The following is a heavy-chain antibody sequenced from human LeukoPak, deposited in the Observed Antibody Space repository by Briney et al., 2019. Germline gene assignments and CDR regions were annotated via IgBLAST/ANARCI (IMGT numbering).Heavy chain of an antibody. CDR2: MNPNSGNT. Sequence: ASVKVSCKASGYTFTSYDINWVRQATGQGLEWMEWMNPNSGNTGYAQKFQGRVTMTRNTSISTAYMELSSLRSEDTAVYYCARVNSSSWYTTLYYGMDVWGQGTTVTVSS. CDR3: ARVNSSSWYTTLYYGMDV. J-gene: IGHJ6*02. D-gene: IGHD6-13*01. V-gene: IGHV1-8*01. CDR1: GYTFTSYD.